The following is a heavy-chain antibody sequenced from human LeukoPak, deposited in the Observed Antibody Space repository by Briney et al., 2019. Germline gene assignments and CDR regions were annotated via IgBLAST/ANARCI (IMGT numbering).Heavy chain of an antibody. J-gene: IGHJ3*01. CDR1: GFFVSDYY. V-gene: IGHV3-11*04. Sequence: GGSLRLSCAASGFFVSDYYMSWIRQAPGKGLEWLSYISRSGSPIYYADSVKGRFIISRDNANSSLYLQMNSLRAEDTAVYYCQGTEGITVSDPFDVWGQGSMVTVSS. CDR3: QGTEGITVSDPFDV. D-gene: IGHD3-10*01. CDR2: ISRSGSPI.